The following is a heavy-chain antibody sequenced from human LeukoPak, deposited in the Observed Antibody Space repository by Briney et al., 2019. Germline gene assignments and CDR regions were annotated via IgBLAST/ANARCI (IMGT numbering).Heavy chain of an antibody. Sequence: PSETLSLTCTVSGGSISTSEDHWTWIRQHPGKGLEWIGYTSYSGYPDSNPSLKSRVTISLDTSRNQFSLKLSSVTAADTAVYYCARGAPYDSSGYYYAGDAFDIWGQGTMVTVSS. CDR3: ARGAPYDSSGYYYAGDAFDI. J-gene: IGHJ3*02. CDR1: GGSISTSEDH. D-gene: IGHD3-22*01. V-gene: IGHV4-31*03. CDR2: TSYSGYP.